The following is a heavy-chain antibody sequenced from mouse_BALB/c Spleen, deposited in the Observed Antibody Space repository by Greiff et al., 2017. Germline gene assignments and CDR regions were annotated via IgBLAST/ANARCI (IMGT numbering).Heavy chain of an antibody. V-gene: IGHV1-9*01. CDR3: ARGRFHYAMDY. J-gene: IGHJ4*01. CDR2: ILPGSGST. CDR1: GYTFSSYW. Sequence: VQLKQSGAELMKPGASVKISCKATGYTFSSYWIEWVKQRPGHGLEWIGEILPGSGSTNYNEKFKGKATFTADTSSNTAYMQLSSLTSEDSAVYYCARGRFHYAMDYWGQGTSVTVSS.